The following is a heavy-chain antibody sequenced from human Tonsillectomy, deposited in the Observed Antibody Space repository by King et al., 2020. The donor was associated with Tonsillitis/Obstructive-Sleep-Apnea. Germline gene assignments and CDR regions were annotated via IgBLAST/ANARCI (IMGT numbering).Heavy chain of an antibody. CDR3: ATPSDYYGSGRLDY. J-gene: IGHJ4*02. CDR1: GGTFSSYA. D-gene: IGHD3-10*01. CDR2: IIPILGIA. V-gene: IGHV1-69*09. Sequence: QLVQSGAEVKKPGSSVKVSCKASGGTFSSYAISWVRQAPGQGLEWMGRIIPILGIANYAQKFQGRVTITADKSTSTAYMELSSLTSEDTAVYYCATPSDYYGSGRLDYWGQGTLVTVSS.